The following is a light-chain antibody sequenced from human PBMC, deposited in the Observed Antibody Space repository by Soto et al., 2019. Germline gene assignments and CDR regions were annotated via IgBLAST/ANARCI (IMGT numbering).Light chain of an antibody. CDR3: QQYSSDST. CDR1: QNINTW. V-gene: IGKV1-5*03. J-gene: IGKJ1*01. CDR2: RAS. Sequence: IPMTQSPSTLSASVGDRGTITCRASQNINTWVAWYQQKPGKAPRLLIYRASSLENGVPSRFGGRGSGTQFIFTISSLQPDDSATDYCQQYSSDSTFGQGTKVEIK.